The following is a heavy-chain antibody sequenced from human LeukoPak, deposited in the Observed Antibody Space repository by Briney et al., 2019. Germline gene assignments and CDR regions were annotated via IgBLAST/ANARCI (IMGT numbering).Heavy chain of an antibody. CDR2: INPNSGGT. CDR3: ARGKWATTVVTPVDY. Sequence: ASVKVSCKASGYTFTGYYMHWVRQAPGQGLEWMGWINPNSGGTNYAQKFQGRVTMTRDTSISTAYMERSRLRSDDTAVYYCARGKWATTVVTPVDYWGQGTLVTVSS. J-gene: IGHJ4*02. CDR1: GYTFTGYY. V-gene: IGHV1-2*02. D-gene: IGHD4-23*01.